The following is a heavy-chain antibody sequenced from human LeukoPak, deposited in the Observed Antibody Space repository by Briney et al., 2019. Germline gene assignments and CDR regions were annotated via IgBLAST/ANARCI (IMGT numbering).Heavy chain of an antibody. V-gene: IGHV4-34*01. CDR1: GGSFSGYY. D-gene: IGHD3-10*01. Sequence: PSETLSLTCAVYGGSFSGYYWSWIRQPPGKGLEWIGEINHSGSTNYNPSLKSRVTISVDTSKNQFSLKLSSVTAADTAVYYCARHYGSGSYYNLYYYYYYMDVWGKGTTVTISS. J-gene: IGHJ6*03. CDR2: INHSGST. CDR3: ARHYGSGSYYNLYYYYYYMDV.